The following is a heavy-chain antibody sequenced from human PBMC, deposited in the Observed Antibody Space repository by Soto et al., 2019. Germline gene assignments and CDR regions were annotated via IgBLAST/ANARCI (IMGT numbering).Heavy chain of an antibody. D-gene: IGHD3-22*01. Sequence: ASVKVSCKAAGGTFSSYAISWVRQAPGQGLEWMGGIIPIFGTANYAQKFQGRVTITADESTSTAYMELSSLRSEDTAVYYCARNYYDSSGYYFFFDYWGQGTLVTVSS. CDR2: IIPIFGTA. CDR1: GGTFSSYA. J-gene: IGHJ4*02. CDR3: ARNYYDSSGYYFFFDY. V-gene: IGHV1-69*13.